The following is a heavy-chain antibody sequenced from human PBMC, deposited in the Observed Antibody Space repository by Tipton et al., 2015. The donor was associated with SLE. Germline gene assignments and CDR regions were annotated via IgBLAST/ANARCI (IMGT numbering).Heavy chain of an antibody. CDR2: IRYDAMKT. CDR1: GFTFSTYD. J-gene: IGHJ4*02. Sequence: SLRLSCAASGFTFSTYDMTWVRPAPGKGLAWVAFIRYDAMKTHYAASVRGRFTIFRETSKELLFLQMNSLRAEDTAVYYCAKDGLWEDDGSGYYLANWGQGTLVTVSS. D-gene: IGHD3-22*01. CDR3: AKDGLWEDDGSGYYLAN. V-gene: IGHV3-30*02.